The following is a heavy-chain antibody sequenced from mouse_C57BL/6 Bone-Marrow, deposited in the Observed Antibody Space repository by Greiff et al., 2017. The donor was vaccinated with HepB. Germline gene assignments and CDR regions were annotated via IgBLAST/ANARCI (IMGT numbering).Heavy chain of an antibody. J-gene: IGHJ2*01. CDR3: ARDRDGRTFYFDY. Sequence: EVQVVESGGGLVKPGGSLKLSCAASGFTFSSYAMSWVRQTPEKRLEWVATISDGGSYIYYPDNVKGRFTISRDNAKNNLYLQMSHLKSEDTAMYYCARDRDGRTFYFDYWGQGTTLTVSS. D-gene: IGHD1-1*01. CDR2: ISDGGSYI. CDR1: GFTFSSYA. V-gene: IGHV5-4*01.